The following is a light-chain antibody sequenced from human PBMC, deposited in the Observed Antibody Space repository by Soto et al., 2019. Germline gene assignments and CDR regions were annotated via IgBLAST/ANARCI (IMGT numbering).Light chain of an antibody. CDR2: AAS. CDR1: RSFSSSY. V-gene: IGKV3-20*01. J-gene: IGKJ2*01. Sequence: EIVLTQSPGTLALSPGERATLSCRASRSFSSSYLAWYQQMPGQAPRLLIYAASSRATGIPDGFSGSGSGTDFTLTISRLEPEDSAVYYCQQYGSSPPYTFGQGTKLEIK. CDR3: QQYGSSPPYT.